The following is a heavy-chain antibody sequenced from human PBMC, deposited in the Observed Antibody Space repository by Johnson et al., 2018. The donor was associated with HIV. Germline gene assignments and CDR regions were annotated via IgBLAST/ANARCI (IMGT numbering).Heavy chain of an antibody. CDR1: GFTFTDYY. J-gene: IGHJ3*02. V-gene: IGHV3-11*04. Sequence: QVQLVESGGGLVKPGGSLRLSCAASGFTFTDYYISWIRQAPGKGLEWISYVNRGNAMYYADSVKGRFAISRDNVKNSIYLQLNSMKVEDTAVYYCARSYSTDAFDIWGQGTMVTVS. D-gene: IGHD3-10*01. CDR3: ARSYSTDAFDI. CDR2: VNRGNAM.